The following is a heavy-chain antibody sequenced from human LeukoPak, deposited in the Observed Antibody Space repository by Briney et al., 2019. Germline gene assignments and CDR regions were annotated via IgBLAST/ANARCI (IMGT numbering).Heavy chain of an antibody. CDR2: ISSSSSYI. V-gene: IGHV3-21*01. D-gene: IGHD3-9*01. Sequence: GGSLRLSCAASGFTFSSYSMNWVRQAPGKGLEWVSSISSSSSYIYYADSVKGRFTISRDNAKNSLCLQMNSLRAEDTAVYYCARGGRGGLRYFDWSAGYFDYWGQGTLVTVSS. J-gene: IGHJ4*02. CDR1: GFTFSSYS. CDR3: ARGGRGGLRYFDWSAGYFDY.